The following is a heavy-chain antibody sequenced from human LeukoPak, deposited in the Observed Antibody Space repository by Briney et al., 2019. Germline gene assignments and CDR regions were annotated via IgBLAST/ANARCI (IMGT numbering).Heavy chain of an antibody. Sequence: SETLSLTCTVSGGSISSYYWSWIRQPPGKGLEWIGYIYYSGSTNYNPSLKSRVTISVDTPKNQFSLKLSSVTAADTAVYYCAYGDYETHFDYWGQGTLVTVSS. CDR1: GGSISSYY. J-gene: IGHJ4*02. CDR3: AYGDYETHFDY. CDR2: IYYSGST. V-gene: IGHV4-59*01. D-gene: IGHD4-17*01.